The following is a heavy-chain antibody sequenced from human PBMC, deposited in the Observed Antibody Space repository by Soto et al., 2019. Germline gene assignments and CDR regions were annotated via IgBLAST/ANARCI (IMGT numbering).Heavy chain of an antibody. CDR1: GLTARSNY. CDR3: ARDGSGFGNFDY. V-gene: IGHV3-53*01. CDR2: IYSGGST. D-gene: IGHD3-3*01. J-gene: IGHJ4*02. Sequence: QTLSFAPSGLTARSNYKSWVRQPPGKGLEWVSVIYSGGSTYYADSVKGRFPISRDNSKNTLYLQMNSLRAEDTAVYYCARDGSGFGNFDYWGQGTLVTVSS.